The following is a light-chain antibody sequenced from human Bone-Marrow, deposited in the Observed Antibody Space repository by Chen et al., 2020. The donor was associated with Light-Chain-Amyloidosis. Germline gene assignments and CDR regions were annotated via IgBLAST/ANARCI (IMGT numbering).Light chain of an antibody. Sequence: QSALTQPASVSGSPGQSITISCTGTSSDVGGDNHVSWYQQHPDKAPELMIYEVTNRPSWVPERFSGSGSDNTASLTISALQTEDEDDYFCRSYTITNTLVFGGGTRVTVL. J-gene: IGLJ1*01. CDR2: EVT. CDR3: RSYTITNTLV. V-gene: IGLV2-14*01. CDR1: SSDVGGDNH.